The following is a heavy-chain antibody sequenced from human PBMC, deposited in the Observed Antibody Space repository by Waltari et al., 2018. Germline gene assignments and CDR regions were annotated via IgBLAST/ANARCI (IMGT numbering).Heavy chain of an antibody. V-gene: IGHV4-39*02. CDR2: FVYNANT. CDR3: ARPGRVGGGSLMALDY. D-gene: IGHD2-15*01. Sequence: QLHLQESGPGLVKPSETLSLTCSVSGDPISSTSYYWGWIRQPPGKGLEWIGSFVYNANTYYNPSLKSRVSISVDTSKNHFSLQLMSVTAADTAIYYCARPGRVGGGSLMALDYWGQGTLVTVSS. J-gene: IGHJ4*02. CDR1: GDPISSTSYY.